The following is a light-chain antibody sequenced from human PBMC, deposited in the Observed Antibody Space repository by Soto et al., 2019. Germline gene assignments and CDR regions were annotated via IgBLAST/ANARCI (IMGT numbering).Light chain of an antibody. CDR1: QSLLHSSGYNY. Sequence: DIVMTQSPLSLPVTPGEPASISCRSSQSLLHSSGYNYLDWYLQKPGQSPQLLSYLGSNRASGVPDRFSGSGSGTDFTLRFSRVEAEDVGIYYCMQALQTPRTFGQGTKVEIK. J-gene: IGKJ1*01. V-gene: IGKV2-28*01. CDR3: MQALQTPRT. CDR2: LGS.